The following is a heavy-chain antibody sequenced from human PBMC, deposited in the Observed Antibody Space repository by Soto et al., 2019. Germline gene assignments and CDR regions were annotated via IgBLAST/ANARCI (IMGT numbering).Heavy chain of an antibody. Sequence: QVRLVESGGGVVQPGRSLRLSCAASGFTFSNYGMHWVRQAPGKGLEWVAVILYDGINKYYADSVKGRFTISRDNSKSTLYLQMNSLRTEDTAVYYCAKEWMVAATIFDYWGQGTLVTVSS. CDR1: GFTFSNYG. CDR2: ILYDGINK. V-gene: IGHV3-30*18. D-gene: IGHD2-15*01. CDR3: AKEWMVAATIFDY. J-gene: IGHJ4*02.